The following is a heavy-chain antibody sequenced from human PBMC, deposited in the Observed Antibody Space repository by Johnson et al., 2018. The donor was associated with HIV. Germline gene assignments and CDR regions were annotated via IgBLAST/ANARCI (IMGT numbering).Heavy chain of an antibody. CDR2: ISGSGSTT. CDR1: GFTFSNNP. CDR3: AKAFLIPTGGTFGFDF. J-gene: IGHJ3*01. V-gene: IGHV3-23*04. D-gene: IGHD2-8*02. Sequence: VQLVESGGGLVQPGESLRLSCAASGFTFSNNPMSWVRQTPGKGLEWVSAISGSGSTTYYADSVKGRFTISRDNSKNTLFLQMNSLRVEETAVYFCAKAFLIPTGGTFGFDFCGQGTMVTVSS.